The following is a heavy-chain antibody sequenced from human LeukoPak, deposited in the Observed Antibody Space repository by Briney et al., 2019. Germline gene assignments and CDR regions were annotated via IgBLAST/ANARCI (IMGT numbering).Heavy chain of an antibody. CDR3: ARDRGGSYFLIDY. Sequence: PGGSLRLSCAASGFTFSSYWMHWVRQTPGKGLVWVSRLNSDGSSTTYADSVKGRFTISRDNAKNTLYLQMNSLRAEDTAVYYCARDRGGSYFLIDYWGQGTLVTVSS. D-gene: IGHD3-10*01. CDR1: GFTFSSYW. CDR2: LNSDGSST. J-gene: IGHJ4*02. V-gene: IGHV3-74*01.